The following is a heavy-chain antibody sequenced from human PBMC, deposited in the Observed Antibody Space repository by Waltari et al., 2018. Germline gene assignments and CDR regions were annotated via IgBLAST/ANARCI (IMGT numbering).Heavy chain of an antibody. CDR1: VGSFTSING. Sequence: QVQLQESGPGLVKPSGTLSFTCPVPVGSFTSINGGSWVRQPPVKGLEGIGETYHSGSTNYNPSLKNRGTISGDKSKNQCFLKLCSLPAADTAVEYWTRDGPTTGGGLFEPGGKGTLVTVSS. J-gene: IGHJ5*02. CDR3: TRDGPTTGGGLFEP. CDR2: TYHSGST. V-gene: IGHV4-4*02. D-gene: IGHD1-1*01.